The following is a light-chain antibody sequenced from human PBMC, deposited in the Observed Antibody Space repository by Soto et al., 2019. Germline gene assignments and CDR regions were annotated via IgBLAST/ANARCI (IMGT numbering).Light chain of an antibody. CDR2: DAS. J-gene: IGKJ5*01. V-gene: IGKV3-11*01. CDR1: QSVSSY. Sequence: EIVLTQSPATLSLSPGERATLSCRASQSVSSYLAWYQQKPGQAPRLLIYDASNRATGIPARFSGSGSGTDFTLPISSLEPEDFAVYYCQQRSNGPGITFGQGTRLEIK. CDR3: QQRSNGPGIT.